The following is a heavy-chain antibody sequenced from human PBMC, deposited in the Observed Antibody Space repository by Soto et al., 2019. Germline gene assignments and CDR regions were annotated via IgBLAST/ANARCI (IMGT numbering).Heavy chain of an antibody. D-gene: IGHD3-22*01. CDR3: AREDLVYYYDSSGPTL. Sequence: GSLRLSCAASGSTFSSYGMHWVRQAPGKGLEWVAVIWYDGSKKYYADSVKGRFTISRDNSKNTLYLQMNSLRAEDTAVYYCAREDLVYYYDSSGPTLWGQGTLVTVSS. CDR2: IWYDGSKK. J-gene: IGHJ4*02. CDR1: GSTFSSYG. V-gene: IGHV3-33*01.